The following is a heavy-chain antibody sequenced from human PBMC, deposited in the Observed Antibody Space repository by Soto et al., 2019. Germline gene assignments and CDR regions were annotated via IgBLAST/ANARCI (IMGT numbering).Heavy chain of an antibody. CDR3: ARGAVVVVAATPPNKYYYYYGMDV. CDR2: IIPIFGTA. CDR1: GGTFSSYA. Sequence: ASVKVSCKASGGTFSSYAIGWVRQAPGQGLEWMGGIIPIFGTANYAQKFQGRVTITADESTSTAYMELSSLRSEDTAVYYCARGAVVVVAATPPNKYYYYYGMDVWGQGTTVTVSS. V-gene: IGHV1-69*13. J-gene: IGHJ6*02. D-gene: IGHD2-15*01.